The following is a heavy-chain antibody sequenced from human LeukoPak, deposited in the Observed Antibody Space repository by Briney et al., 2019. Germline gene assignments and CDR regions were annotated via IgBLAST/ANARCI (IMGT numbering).Heavy chain of an antibody. J-gene: IGHJ4*02. D-gene: IGHD3-22*01. CDR2: INPNSGGT. CDR1: GYTFTGYY. V-gene: IGHV1-2*02. Sequence: ASVKVSCKASGYTFTGYYMHWVRQAPGQGLAWMGWINPNSGGTNYAQKFQGRVTMTRDTSISTAYMELSRLRSDDTAVYYCARGTPRYYGAGRLIDYWGQGTLVTVSS. CDR3: ARGTPRYYGAGRLIDY.